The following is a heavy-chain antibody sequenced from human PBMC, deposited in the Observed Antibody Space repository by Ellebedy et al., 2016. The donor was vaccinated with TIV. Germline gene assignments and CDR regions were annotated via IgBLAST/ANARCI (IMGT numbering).Heavy chain of an antibody. J-gene: IGHJ4*02. CDR1: GYTFTSYA. D-gene: IGHD6-19*01. V-gene: IGHV1-3*01. CDR2: INAGNGNT. Sequence: AASVKVSCKASGYTFTSYAMHWVRQAPGQRLEWMGWINAGNGNTKYSQKFQGRVTMTRDTSTSTVYMELSSLRSEDTAVYYCARSLAVADPFDYWGQGTLVTVSS. CDR3: ARSLAVADPFDY.